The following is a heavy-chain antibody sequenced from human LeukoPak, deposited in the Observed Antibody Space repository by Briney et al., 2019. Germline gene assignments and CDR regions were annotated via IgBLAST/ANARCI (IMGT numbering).Heavy chain of an antibody. CDR3: ARSAMVRGNWFDP. D-gene: IGHD5-18*01. CDR1: GYSISSSNW. V-gene: IGHV4-28*01. J-gene: IGHJ5*02. CDR2: IYYSGST. Sequence: SDTLSLTCAVSGYSISSSNWWGWIRQPPGKGLEWIGHIYYSGSTYYNPSLKSRVTMSVDASKNQFSLKLSSVTAVDTAVYYCARSAMVRGNWFDPWGQGTLVTVSS.